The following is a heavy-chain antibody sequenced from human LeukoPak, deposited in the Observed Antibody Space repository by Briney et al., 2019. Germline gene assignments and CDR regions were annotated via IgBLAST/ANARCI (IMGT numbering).Heavy chain of an antibody. CDR2: IYYSGST. Sequence: SETLSLTCTVSGGSISSYYWSWIRQPPGKGLEWIGHIYYSGSTNYNPSLKSRVTISVDTSKNQFSLKLSSVTAADTAVYYCASHYFDDAFDVWGQGTMVTVSS. CDR1: GGSISSYY. V-gene: IGHV4-59*08. CDR3: ASHYFDDAFDV. J-gene: IGHJ3*01. D-gene: IGHD3-10*01.